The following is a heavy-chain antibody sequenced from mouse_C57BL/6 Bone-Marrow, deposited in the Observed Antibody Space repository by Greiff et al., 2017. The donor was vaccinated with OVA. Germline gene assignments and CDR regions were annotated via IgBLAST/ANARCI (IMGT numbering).Heavy chain of an antibody. CDR3: AREGAAQATFYYFDY. D-gene: IGHD3-2*02. CDR1: GYTFTSYW. Sequence: QVQLQQPGAELVRPGSSVKLYCKASGYTFTSYWMDWVKQRPGQGLEWIGNIYPSDSETHYNQKFKDKATLTVDKSSSTAYMQLSSLTSEDSAVYYWAREGAAQATFYYFDYWGQGTTLTVSS. CDR2: IYPSDSET. V-gene: IGHV1-61*01. J-gene: IGHJ2*01.